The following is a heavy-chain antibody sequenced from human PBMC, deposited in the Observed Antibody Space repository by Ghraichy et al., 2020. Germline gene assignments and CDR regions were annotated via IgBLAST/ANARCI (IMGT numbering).Heavy chain of an antibody. CDR1: GGSVGSGSYY. J-gene: IGHJ4*02. Sequence: SETLSLTCTVSGGSVGSGSYYWGWIRQPPGKGLEWIGYIYYSGSTTYNPSLKSRVTMSIDTSKNQFSLKMSSVTAADTAMYYCARQVSGDCSGGGCYPLFGGQRALVVVSS. CDR3: ARQVSGDCSGGGCYPLF. CDR2: IYYSGST. V-gene: IGHV4-61*01. D-gene: IGHD2-15*01.